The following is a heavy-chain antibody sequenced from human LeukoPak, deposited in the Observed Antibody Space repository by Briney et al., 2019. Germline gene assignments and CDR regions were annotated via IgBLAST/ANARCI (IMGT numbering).Heavy chain of an antibody. CDR1: GYTFSSYA. V-gene: IGHV3-23*01. J-gene: IGHJ4*02. CDR2: ISSSGGGT. D-gene: IGHD3-9*01. Sequence: GGSLRLSCADSGYTFSSYAMTWVRQAPGKGLEWVSSISSSGGGTYYADSVKGRFTISRENSKKMLYLQMNSLRTEDTAVYYCAKAEGYDILTGLDYWGQGTLVTVSS. CDR3: AKAEGYDILTGLDY.